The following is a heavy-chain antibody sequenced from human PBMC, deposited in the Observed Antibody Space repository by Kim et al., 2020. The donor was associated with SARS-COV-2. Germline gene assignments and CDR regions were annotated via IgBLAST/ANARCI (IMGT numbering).Heavy chain of an antibody. CDR3: ARVWGYGMYV. Sequence: ASVKVSCKASGYTFSSYTLIWVRQAPGQGLECMGWINTKTGIPTSAQGFTGRFVLSVHTSVSTAYLQINSLKAEDTAVYYCARVWGYGMYVWGQGTTVTVSS. D-gene: IGHD3-16*01. CDR1: GYTFSSYT. J-gene: IGHJ6*02. CDR2: INTKTGIP. V-gene: IGHV7-4-1*02.